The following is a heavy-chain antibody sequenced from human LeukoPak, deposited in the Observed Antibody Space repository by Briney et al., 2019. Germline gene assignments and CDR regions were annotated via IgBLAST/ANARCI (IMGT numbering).Heavy chain of an antibody. Sequence: PGGSLRLSCAASGFTFSSYAMHWVRQAPGKGLEWVAVISYDGSNKYYADSVKGRFTISRDNSKNTLYLQMNSLRAEDTAVYYCAKGDYGDFHWGQGTLVTASS. V-gene: IGHV3-30*04. CDR2: ISYDGSNK. J-gene: IGHJ4*02. D-gene: IGHD4-17*01. CDR3: AKGDYGDFH. CDR1: GFTFSSYA.